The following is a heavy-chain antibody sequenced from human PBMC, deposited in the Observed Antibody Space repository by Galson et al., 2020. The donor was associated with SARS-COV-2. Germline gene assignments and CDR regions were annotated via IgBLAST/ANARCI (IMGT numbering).Heavy chain of an antibody. CDR3: ARYPGITDLYNWFDP. D-gene: IGHD1-7*01. CDR1: GGAISGSGYY. V-gene: IGHV4-39*07. Sequence: SETLSLTCTVSGGAISGSGYYWGWIRQPPGKGMEWLGSVYYTGGSDYNPSLKSRVTISVDSSKNQFSLTLRSVTAADTAFYYCARYPGITDLYNWFDPGGQGTLVTVSS. J-gene: IGHJ5*02. CDR2: VYYTGGS.